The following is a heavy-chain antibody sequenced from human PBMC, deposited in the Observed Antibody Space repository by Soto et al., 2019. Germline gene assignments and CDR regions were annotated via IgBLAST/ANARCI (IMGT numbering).Heavy chain of an antibody. D-gene: IGHD1-1*01. CDR1: GFTFGAQY. Sequence: GSSLRLSCAASGFTFGAQYMSWIRQAPGKGLEWIGYSSNSGSFTRYADSVKGRCSISRDNDKNSLYLQINSLRGDDTATYFCVRSGDNYNLLDYWGQGTPATVPS. J-gene: IGHJ4*02. CDR3: VRSGDNYNLLDY. CDR2: SSNSGSFT. V-gene: IGHV3-11*06.